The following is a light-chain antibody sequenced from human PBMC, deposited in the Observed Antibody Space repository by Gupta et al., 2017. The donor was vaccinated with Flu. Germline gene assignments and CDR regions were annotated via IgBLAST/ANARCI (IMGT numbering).Light chain of an antibody. J-gene: IGKJ5*01. CDR1: QSISNY. V-gene: IGKV3-11*01. Sequence: EVVLTQSPATLSLSPGERATLSCRASQSISNYLAWYQKKPGKAPRLLIYDASNRATGIPARFIGRGSATDVNLTISSLEPEDFAVYYCLQRSDWPRIAFGQGTRLEIK. CDR2: DAS. CDR3: LQRSDWPRIA.